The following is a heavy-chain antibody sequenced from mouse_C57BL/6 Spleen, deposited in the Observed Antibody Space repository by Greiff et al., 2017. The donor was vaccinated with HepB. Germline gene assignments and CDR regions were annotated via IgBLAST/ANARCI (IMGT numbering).Heavy chain of an antibody. CDR3: AIGGAQRGFAY. V-gene: IGHV1-74*01. D-gene: IGHD3-2*02. CDR2: IHPSDSDT. J-gene: IGHJ3*01. Sequence: VKQRPGQGLEWIGRIHPSDSDTNYNQKFKGKATLTVDKSPSTAYMQLSSLTSEDSAVYYCAIGGAQRGFAYWGQGTLVTVSA.